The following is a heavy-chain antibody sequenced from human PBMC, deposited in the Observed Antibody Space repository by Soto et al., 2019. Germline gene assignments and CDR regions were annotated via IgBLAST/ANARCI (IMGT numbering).Heavy chain of an antibody. D-gene: IGHD3-10*01. CDR2: IIPILGIA. J-gene: IGHJ4*02. CDR1: GGTFSSYT. Sequence: QVQLVQSGAEVKKPGSSVKVSCKASGGTFSSYTISWVRQAPGQGLEWMGRIIPILGIANYAQKFQGRVTITADKSTSTAYMELSSLRTEYTAVYYCAYGVVRGARFWGQGTLVTVSS. CDR3: AYGVVRGARF. V-gene: IGHV1-69*02.